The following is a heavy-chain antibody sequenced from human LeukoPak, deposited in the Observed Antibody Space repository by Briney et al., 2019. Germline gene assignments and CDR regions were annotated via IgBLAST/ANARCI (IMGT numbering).Heavy chain of an antibody. J-gene: IGHJ4*02. CDR3: VTEIQALDY. V-gene: IGHV3-11*04. CDR1: GFTFSGYV. Sequence: GGSLRLSCAATGFTFSGYVMSWLRQAPGKGLEWVSHIRTSGSTMSYADSVKGRFAISRDNAKNSLYLQMNSLRAEDTAVYYCVTEIQALDYWGQGTLVTVSS. D-gene: IGHD6-6*01. CDR2: IRTSGSTM.